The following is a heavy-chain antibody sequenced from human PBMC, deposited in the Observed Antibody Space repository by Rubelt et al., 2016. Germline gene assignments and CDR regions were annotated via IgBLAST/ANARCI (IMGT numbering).Heavy chain of an antibody. J-gene: IGHJ4*02. CDR1: GFTFCSYS. Sequence: ASGFTFCSYSMNWVRQAPGKGREWVSYISSSSSTIYYADSVKGRFTISSDNAKNSLYLQMISLRDEETAGYYCARETHDLDTAMVDYWGQGTLVTVSS. CDR2: ISSSSSTI. D-gene: IGHD5-18*01. CDR3: ARETHDLDTAMVDY. V-gene: IGHV3-48*02.